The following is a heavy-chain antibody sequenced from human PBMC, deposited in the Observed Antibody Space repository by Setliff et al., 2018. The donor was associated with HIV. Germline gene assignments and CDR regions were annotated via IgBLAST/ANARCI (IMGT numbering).Heavy chain of an antibody. CDR2: IYYSGST. D-gene: IGHD3-3*01. CDR1: GGSISSHY. CDR3: ARGGLRGPLFGVRPFDI. J-gene: IGHJ3*02. V-gene: IGHV4-59*11. Sequence: SETLSLTCTVSGGSISSHYWSRIRQSPGKGLEWIGSIYYSGSTNYNPFFRSRVSISVDTSKNQFSLKLSSVTSADRAVYYCARGGLRGPLFGVRPFDIWGQGTMVTVSS.